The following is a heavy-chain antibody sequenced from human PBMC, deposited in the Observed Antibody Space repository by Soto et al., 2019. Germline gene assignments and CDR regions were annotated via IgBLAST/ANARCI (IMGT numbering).Heavy chain of an antibody. J-gene: IGHJ4*02. V-gene: IGHV3-23*01. CDR2: ISGSGGST. D-gene: IGHD3-16*02. CDR3: AKLSLGIMITFGGVIAPFDY. CDR1: GFTFSSYA. Sequence: GGSLRLSCAASGFTFSSYAMSWVRQAPGKGLEWVSAISGSGGSTYYADSVKGRFTISRDNSKNTLYLQMNSLRAEDTAVYYCAKLSLGIMITFGGVIAPFDYWGQGTLVTVSS.